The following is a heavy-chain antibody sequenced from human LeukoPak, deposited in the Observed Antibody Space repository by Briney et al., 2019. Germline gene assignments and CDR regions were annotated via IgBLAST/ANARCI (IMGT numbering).Heavy chain of an antibody. CDR1: GGSISSGLYS. V-gene: IGHV4-30-2*01. D-gene: IGHD2-2*01. Sequence: SQTLSLTCDVSGGSISSGLYSWSWIRQPLGKGLEWIGYIYHTGSTYYNPSLKSRVTISVDTSKNQFSLRLSSVTAADTAVYYCAGLQYCSGTSCYWFDPWGQGTLVTVSS. CDR2: IYHTGST. J-gene: IGHJ5*02. CDR3: AGLQYCSGTSCYWFDP.